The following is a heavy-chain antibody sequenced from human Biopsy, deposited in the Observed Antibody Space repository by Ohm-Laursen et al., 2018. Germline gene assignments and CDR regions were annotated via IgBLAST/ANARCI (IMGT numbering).Heavy chain of an antibody. Sequence: GTLSLTCSVSGGSIISYYWTWIRQPPGKGLEWIGHVYNGGITNYNPSLKSRVAISKDTSKNQFSLQVNSVTAADTAVYYCARTPRNSFWSGSYKRGLWFDPWGQGTLVIVSS. CDR3: ARTPRNSFWSGSYKRGLWFDP. CDR2: VYNGGIT. V-gene: IGHV4-59*01. J-gene: IGHJ5*02. CDR1: GGSIISYY. D-gene: IGHD3-3*01.